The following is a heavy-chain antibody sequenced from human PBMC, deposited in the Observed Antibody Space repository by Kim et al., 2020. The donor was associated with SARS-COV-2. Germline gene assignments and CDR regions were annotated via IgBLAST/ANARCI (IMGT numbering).Heavy chain of an antibody. CDR3: ARGDYYDSSGYYVDWFDP. CDR2: INHSGST. V-gene: IGHV4-34*01. CDR1: GGSFSGYY. Sequence: SETLSLTCAVYGGSFSGYYWSWIRQPPGKGLEWIGEINHSGSTNYNPSLKSRVTISVDTSKNQFSLKLSSVTAADTAVYYCARGDYYDSSGYYVDWFDPWGQGTLVTVSS. J-gene: IGHJ5*02. D-gene: IGHD3-22*01.